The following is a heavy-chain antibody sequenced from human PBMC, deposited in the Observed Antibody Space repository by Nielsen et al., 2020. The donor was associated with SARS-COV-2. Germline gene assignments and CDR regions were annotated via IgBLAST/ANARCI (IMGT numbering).Heavy chain of an antibody. V-gene: IGHV4-61*01. CDR1: GGSISGSSYY. Sequence: SATLSLTCTVSGGSISGSSYYWGWIRQPPGKGLEWIGYIYYSGSTNYNPSLKSRVTISVDTSKNQFSLKLSSVTAADTAVYYCARDMSGEVDHWGQGTLVTVSS. CDR3: ARDMSGEVDH. D-gene: IGHD3-10*02. J-gene: IGHJ5*02. CDR2: IYYSGST.